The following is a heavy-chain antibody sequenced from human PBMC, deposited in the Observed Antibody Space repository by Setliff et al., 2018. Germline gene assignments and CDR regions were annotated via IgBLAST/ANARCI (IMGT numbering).Heavy chain of an antibody. Sequence: ASVKVSCKASGYNFRGHGINWVRQVPGRGLEWMGWIASATGKTYSAEKFQDRVTLTTDTSTSTAYLELRSLGSDDTAVYYCSRLVRFCTKTACQRLSGGEFWGQGTLVTVSS. D-gene: IGHD2-8*01. CDR2: IASATGKT. CDR3: SRLVRFCTKTACQRLSGGEF. J-gene: IGHJ4*02. CDR1: GYNFRGHG. V-gene: IGHV1-18*01.